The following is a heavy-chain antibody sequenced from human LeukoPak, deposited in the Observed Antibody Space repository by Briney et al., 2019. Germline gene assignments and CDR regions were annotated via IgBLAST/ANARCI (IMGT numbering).Heavy chain of an antibody. CDR1: GYSISSGYY. D-gene: IGHD4-11*01. J-gene: IGHJ6*03. CDR3: ARRPSYSNYVGYYYYYMDV. V-gene: IGHV4-38-2*01. CDR2: TYHSGST. Sequence: SETLSLTCAVPGYSISSGYYWGWIRQPPWTGLKWIGSTYHSGSTYYNPSLKSRVTISVDTSKNQFSLKLSSVTAADTAVYYCARRPSYSNYVGYYYYYMDVWGKGTTVTVSS.